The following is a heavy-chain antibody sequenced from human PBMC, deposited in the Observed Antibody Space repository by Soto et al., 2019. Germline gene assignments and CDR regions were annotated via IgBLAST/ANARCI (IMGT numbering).Heavy chain of an antibody. CDR3: ARAGSTWRYFFDY. CDR2: VYYSGTT. Sequence: QVQLQESGPGLVKPSETLSLTCTVSGGSISSYYWTWIRQPPGKGLEWVGYVYYSGTTYYNPSIQSRVTISVDTSKNQFALKVKSVTAADTAIYYCARAGSTWRYFFDYWGQGSLVTVSS. CDR1: GGSISSYY. D-gene: IGHD6-13*01. J-gene: IGHJ4*02. V-gene: IGHV4-59*01.